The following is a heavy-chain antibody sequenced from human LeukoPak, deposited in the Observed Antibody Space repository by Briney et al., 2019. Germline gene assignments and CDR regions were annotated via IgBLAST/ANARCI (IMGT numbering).Heavy chain of an antibody. CDR3: AKEEGWGVNVFEY. Sequence: PGGSLRLSCTASGFTFSSFGIHWVRQAPGKGLEWVAVIGDDGKAKKYADFVRGRFTISRDNSEKTVYLQMDSLRGDDTAVYYCAKEEGWGVNVFEYWDQGTLVTVSS. D-gene: IGHD3-10*01. CDR2: IGDDGKAK. CDR1: GFTFSSFG. V-gene: IGHV3-30*18. J-gene: IGHJ4*02.